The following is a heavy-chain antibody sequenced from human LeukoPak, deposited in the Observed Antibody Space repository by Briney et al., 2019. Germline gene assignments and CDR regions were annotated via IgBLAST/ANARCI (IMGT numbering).Heavy chain of an antibody. J-gene: IGHJ4*02. Sequence: ASVKVSCKASGYIFTSYGISWVRQAPGQGLEWMGWISAYNGNTNYAQKFQGRVTMTTDTSTSTAYMELRSLRSDDTAVYYCARTQWLGYLTLEDWGQGTLVTVSS. D-gene: IGHD6-19*01. CDR1: GYIFTSYG. CDR2: ISAYNGNT. CDR3: ARTQWLGYLTLED. V-gene: IGHV1-18*01.